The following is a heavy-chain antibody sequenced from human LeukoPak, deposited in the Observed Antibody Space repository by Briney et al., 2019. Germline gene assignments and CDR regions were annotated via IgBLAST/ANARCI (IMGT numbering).Heavy chain of an antibody. CDR2: MNPNSGNT. Sequence: GASVKVSCKASGYTFTSYYMHWVRQATGQGLEWMGWMNPNSGNTGYAQKFQGRVTMTRNTSISTAYMELSSLRSEDTAVYYCARGPGEIIYYYYYMDVWGKGTTVTVSS. D-gene: IGHD3-10*01. V-gene: IGHV1-8*02. CDR1: GYTFTSYY. CDR3: ARGPGEIIYYYYYMDV. J-gene: IGHJ6*03.